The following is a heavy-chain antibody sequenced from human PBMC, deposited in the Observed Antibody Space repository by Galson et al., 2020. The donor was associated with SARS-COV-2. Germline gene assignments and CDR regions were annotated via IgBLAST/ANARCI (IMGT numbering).Heavy chain of an antibody. Sequence: GESLKISCAASGFTFSSYGMHWVRQAPGKGLEWVAVIWYDGSNKYYADSVKGRFTISRDNSKNTLYLQMNSLRAKDTAVYYCARGYGDYLDAFDIWGQGTMVTVSS. CDR3: ARGYGDYLDAFDI. CDR2: IWYDGSNK. D-gene: IGHD4-17*01. CDR1: GFTFSSYG. V-gene: IGHV3-33*01. J-gene: IGHJ3*02.